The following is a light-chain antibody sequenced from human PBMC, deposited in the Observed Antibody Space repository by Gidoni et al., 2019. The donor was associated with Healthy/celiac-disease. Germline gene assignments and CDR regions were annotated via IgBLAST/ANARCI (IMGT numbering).Light chain of an antibody. V-gene: IGKV1-39*01. CDR1: QSISSY. Sequence: DSQMTQSPSSLSASVGDRVTITCRASQSISSYLTWYQQKQGKAPKLLIYAASSWQSGVPSSFSVSGSGTDFTLTIRSLQPEDFATYYCQQSYSTPFPFGPGTKVDIK. CDR2: AAS. CDR3: QQSYSTPFP. J-gene: IGKJ3*01.